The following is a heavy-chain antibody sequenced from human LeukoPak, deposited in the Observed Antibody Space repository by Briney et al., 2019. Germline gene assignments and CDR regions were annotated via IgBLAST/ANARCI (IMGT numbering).Heavy chain of an antibody. CDR1: GFTFSSNS. V-gene: IGHV3-23*01. CDR3: TKDPTMIVVVIPDY. Sequence: GGSLRLSCAASGFTFSSNSMTWVRQTPGKGLEWVSGISGSGDSTFYADSVKGRFTISRDNSRNTLYLQMSSLRPEDTAVYYCTKDPTMIVVVIPDYWGQGTLVTVSS. CDR2: ISGSGDST. J-gene: IGHJ4*02. D-gene: IGHD3-22*01.